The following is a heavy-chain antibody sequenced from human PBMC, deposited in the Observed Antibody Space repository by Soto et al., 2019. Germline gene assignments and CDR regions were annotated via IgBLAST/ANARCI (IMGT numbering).Heavy chain of an antibody. J-gene: IGHJ4*02. CDR1: GGSFTSNNW. V-gene: IGHV4-4*02. CDR3: ASRDPGTSVDY. CDR2: IYRTGST. Sequence: SETLSLTCAVSGGSFTSNNWLTWVRQPPGQGLEWIGEIYRTGSTNYNPSLKSRVTISLDKSENQFSLKVTSLTAADTAVYYCASRDPGTSVDYWGQGTLVTVSS. D-gene: IGHD1-7*01.